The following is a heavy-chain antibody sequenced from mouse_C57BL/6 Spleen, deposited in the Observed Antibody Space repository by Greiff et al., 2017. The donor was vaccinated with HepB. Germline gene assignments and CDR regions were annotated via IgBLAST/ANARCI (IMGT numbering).Heavy chain of an antibody. CDR3: ARRGLFITTVGGYFDV. D-gene: IGHD1-1*01. CDR2: IYPGDGDT. Sequence: VQLQQSGAELVKPGASVKISCKASGYAFSSYWMNWVKQRPGKGLEWIGQIYPGDGDTNYNGKFKGKATLTADKSSSTAYMQLSSLTSEDSAVYFCARRGLFITTVGGYFDVWGTGTTVTVSS. CDR1: GYAFSSYW. V-gene: IGHV1-80*01. J-gene: IGHJ1*03.